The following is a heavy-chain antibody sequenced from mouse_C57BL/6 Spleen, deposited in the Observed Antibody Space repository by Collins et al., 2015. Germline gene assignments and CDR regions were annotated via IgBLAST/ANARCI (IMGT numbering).Heavy chain of an antibody. D-gene: IGHD2-3*01. CDR1: GIDFSRYW. V-gene: IGHV4-1*01. CDR3: ARPYEGAMDY. J-gene: IGHJ4*01. CDR2: INPDSSTI. Sequence: EVKLLQSGGGLVQLRGSLKLSCAASGIDFSRYWMSWVRRAPGKGLEWIGEINPDSSTINYAPSLKDKFIISRDNAKNTLYLQMSKVRSEDTALYYCARPYEGAMDYWGQGTSVTVSS.